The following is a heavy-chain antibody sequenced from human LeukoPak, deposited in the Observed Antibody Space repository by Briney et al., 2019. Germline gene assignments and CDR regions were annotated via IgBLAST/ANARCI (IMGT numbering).Heavy chain of an antibody. J-gene: IGHJ4*02. V-gene: IGHV4-34*01. Sequence: SETLSLTCAVYGGSFSGYYWSWIRQPPGKGLEWIGEINHSGSTNYNPSLKSRVTISVDTSKNQFSLKLSSVTAADTAVYYCARPSVGAAQNFDYWGQGTLVTVSS. CDR1: GGSFSGYY. D-gene: IGHD6-25*01. CDR3: ARPSVGAAQNFDY. CDR2: INHSGST.